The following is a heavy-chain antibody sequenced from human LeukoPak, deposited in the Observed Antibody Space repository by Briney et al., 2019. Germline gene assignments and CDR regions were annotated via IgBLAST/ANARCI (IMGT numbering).Heavy chain of an antibody. CDR3: ARANALYCSSTSCHFDY. D-gene: IGHD2-2*01. CDR1: GYTFTGYY. CDR2: INPNSGGT. Sequence: AASVKVSCKASGYTFTGYYMHWVRQAPGQGLEWMAWINPNSGGTYYAQNFHDRITMTRDTSISTAYMELSRLRSDDTAIYYCARANALYCSSTSCHFDYWGQGTLVTVSS. J-gene: IGHJ4*02. V-gene: IGHV1-2*02.